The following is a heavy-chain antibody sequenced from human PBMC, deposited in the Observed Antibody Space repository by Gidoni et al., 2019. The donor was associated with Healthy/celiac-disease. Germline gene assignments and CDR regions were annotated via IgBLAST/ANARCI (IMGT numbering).Heavy chain of an antibody. J-gene: IGHJ5*02. CDR3: ARHESGDSSSAVGGP. Sequence: QLQLQESGPGLVTPSETLSLTCTVSGGSTRSSSYYWGWIRQPPGKGLEWIGSIYYSGSTYYNPSLESRVTISVDTSKNQFSLKLSSVTAADTAVYYCARHESGDSSSAVGGPWGQGTLVTVSS. D-gene: IGHD6-13*01. CDR1: GGSTRSSSYY. V-gene: IGHV4-39*01. CDR2: IYYSGST.